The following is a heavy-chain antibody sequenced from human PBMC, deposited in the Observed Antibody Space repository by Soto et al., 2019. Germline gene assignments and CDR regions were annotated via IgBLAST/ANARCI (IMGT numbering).Heavy chain of an antibody. CDR1: GFTFSSYG. V-gene: IGHV3-33*01. CDR3: ARYYCSGGSCPGYYGMDV. Sequence: VQLVESGGGVVQPGRSLRLSCAASGFTFSSYGMHWVRQAPGKGLEWVAVIWYDGSNKYYADSVKGRFTISRDNSKNTLYLQMNSLRAEDTAVCYCARYYCSGGSCPGYYGMDVWGQGTTVTVSS. J-gene: IGHJ6*02. D-gene: IGHD2-15*01. CDR2: IWYDGSNK.